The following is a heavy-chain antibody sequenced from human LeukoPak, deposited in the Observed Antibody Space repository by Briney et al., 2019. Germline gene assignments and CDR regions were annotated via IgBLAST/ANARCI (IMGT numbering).Heavy chain of an antibody. J-gene: IGHJ6*04. V-gene: IGHV1-69*06. Sequence: ASVKVSCKASGGTFSSYAISWVRQAPGQGLEWMGGIIPIFGTANYAQKFQGRVTITADKSTSTAYMELSSLRSEDTAVYFCERNTAYDILTGYSYGMDVWGKGTTVTVSS. D-gene: IGHD3-9*01. CDR2: IIPIFGTA. CDR3: ERNTAYDILTGYSYGMDV. CDR1: GGTFSSYA.